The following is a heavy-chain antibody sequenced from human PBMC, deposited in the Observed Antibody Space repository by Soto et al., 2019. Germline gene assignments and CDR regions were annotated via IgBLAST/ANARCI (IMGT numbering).Heavy chain of an antibody. V-gene: IGHV4-31*03. J-gene: IGHJ3*02. Sequence: QVQLQESGPGLVKPSQTLSLTCTVSGGSISSGGYYWSWIRQHPGKGLEWIGYIYYSGSTYYNPSLKSRVTISVDTSKNQFSLKLSSVTAADTVVYYCARGTAAAGMAFDIWGQGTMVTVSS. CDR3: ARGTAAAGMAFDI. D-gene: IGHD6-13*01. CDR2: IYYSGST. CDR1: GGSISSGGYY.